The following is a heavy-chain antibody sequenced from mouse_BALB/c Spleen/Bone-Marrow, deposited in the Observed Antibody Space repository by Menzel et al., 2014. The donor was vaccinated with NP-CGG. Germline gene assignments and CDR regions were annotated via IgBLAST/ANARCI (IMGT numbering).Heavy chain of an antibody. D-gene: IGHD4-1*01. Sequence: VQLQQSGAEVVRPGTSVKVSCKASRYDFTSYLIEWIKQRPGQGLEWIGVINPGSGGSNYNEKFTGKATLTVDKSSSTAYMQLSSLTSDDSAVYFCARNANWLFTYWGQGTLVTVSA. CDR3: ARNANWLFTY. V-gene: IGHV1-54*01. CDR1: RYDFTSYL. CDR2: INPGSGGS. J-gene: IGHJ3*01.